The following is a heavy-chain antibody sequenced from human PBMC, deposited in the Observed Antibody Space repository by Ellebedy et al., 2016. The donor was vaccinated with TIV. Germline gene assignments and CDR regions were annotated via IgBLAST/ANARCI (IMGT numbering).Heavy chain of an antibody. Sequence: PGGSLRLSCAASGFTFSTYALTWVRQAPGRGLEWVSAIGGSGGRANYADSVRGRFTISRDNSKSTLFLYMNNLRAEDPAVYYCAKFPSVTTPGIDFWGQGTLVTVSS. V-gene: IGHV3-23*01. CDR1: GFTFSTYA. CDR2: IGGSGGRA. J-gene: IGHJ4*02. CDR3: AKFPSVTTPGIDF. D-gene: IGHD4-17*01.